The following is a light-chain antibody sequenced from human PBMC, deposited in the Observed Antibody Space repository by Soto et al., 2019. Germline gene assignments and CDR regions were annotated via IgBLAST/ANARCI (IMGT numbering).Light chain of an antibody. CDR1: QSVTSSY. CDR2: GAS. CDR3: QQYGNSPPNT. Sequence: EIVLTQSPGTLSLSPGERATLSCRASQSVTSSYLAWYQLKPGQAPRILIYGASNRTTGIPDRFSGSGAGTDFTPPISRLEPEDVAVYFCQQYGNSPPNTFGPGTKVEI. J-gene: IGKJ2*01. V-gene: IGKV3-20*01.